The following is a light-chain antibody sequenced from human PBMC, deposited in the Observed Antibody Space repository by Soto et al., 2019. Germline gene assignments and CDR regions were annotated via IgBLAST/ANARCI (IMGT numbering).Light chain of an antibody. CDR2: HAS. CDR1: QDISTY. V-gene: IGKV1-33*01. CDR3: QQYDSLPYT. Sequence: DIQMTHSPSSLSASVGDRVTITCQASQDISTYLNWYQQKPGKAPNLLIYHASILEAGVPSRFSGSGSGTYFTFTISSLQPEDIATYYCQQYDSLPYTFGQGTKLEIK. J-gene: IGKJ2*01.